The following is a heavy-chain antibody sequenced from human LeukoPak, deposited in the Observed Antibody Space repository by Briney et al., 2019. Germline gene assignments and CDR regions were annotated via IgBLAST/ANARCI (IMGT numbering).Heavy chain of an antibody. CDR2: IIPIFGTA. CDR3: ASDYYDSSGYFSVWYYGMDY. J-gene: IGHJ6*02. CDR1: GGTFSRYA. D-gene: IGHD3-22*01. V-gene: IGHV1-69*13. Sequence: SVKVSCKASGGTFSRYATSWVPQAPGQGLEWMGGIIPIFGTANYAQKFQGRVTITADESTSTAYMELSSLRSEDTAVYYCASDYYDSSGYFSVWYYGMDYWGQGTTVTVSS.